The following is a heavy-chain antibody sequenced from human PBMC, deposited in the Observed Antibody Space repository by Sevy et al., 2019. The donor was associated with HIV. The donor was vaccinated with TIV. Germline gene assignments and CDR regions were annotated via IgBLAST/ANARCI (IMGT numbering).Heavy chain of an antibody. J-gene: IGHJ4*02. Sequence: WGSLRLSCAASGFSLNSYWMSWVRQAPGKGLEWVANTKQDGSVKYYVDSVKGRFTISRDNARNLLYLQMNSLRAEDTALYYCVRAIAADGSFWGQGTLVTVSS. D-gene: IGHD6-13*01. CDR2: TKQDGSVK. CDR3: VRAIAADGSF. V-gene: IGHV3-7*01. CDR1: GFSLNSYW.